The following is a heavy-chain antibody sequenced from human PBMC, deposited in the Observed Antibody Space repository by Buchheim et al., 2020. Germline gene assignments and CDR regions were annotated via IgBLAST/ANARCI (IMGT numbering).Heavy chain of an antibody. CDR1: GFTFSSYG. CDR3: ARDRDRVYPRYFDY. D-gene: IGHD2-8*01. Sequence: QVQLVESGGGVVQPGRSLRLSCAASGFTFSSYGMHWVRQAPGKGLEWVAVIWYDGSTKYYADSVKGRFTISRDNSKTTLYLQMNSLRAEDTAVYYCARDRDRVYPRYFDYWGQGTL. J-gene: IGHJ4*02. CDR2: IWYDGSTK. V-gene: IGHV3-33*01.